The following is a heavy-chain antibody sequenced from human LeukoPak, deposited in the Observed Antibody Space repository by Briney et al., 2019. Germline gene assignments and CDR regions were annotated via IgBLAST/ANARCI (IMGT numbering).Heavy chain of an antibody. CDR1: GFTFSTHA. V-gene: IGHV3-30-3*01. D-gene: IGHD3-10*01. CDR3: ARGVRGVIITEFDP. Sequence: GGSLRLSCAASGFTFSTHAMHWVRQAPGKGLEWVAVILYDGSNKYYADSVKGRFTISRDNAKNSLYLQMNSLRAEDTALYHCARGVRGVIITEFDPWGQGTLVTVSS. CDR2: ILYDGSNK. J-gene: IGHJ5*02.